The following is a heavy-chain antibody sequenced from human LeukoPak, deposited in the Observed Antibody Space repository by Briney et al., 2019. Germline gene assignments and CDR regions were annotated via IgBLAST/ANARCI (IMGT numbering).Heavy chain of an antibody. V-gene: IGHV3-23*01. CDR3: AKGGGTYDSSGPLGH. D-gene: IGHD3-22*01. CDR1: GFTFSNYA. CDR2: ISGGASST. J-gene: IGHJ4*02. Sequence: LAGGSLRLSCAASGFTFSNYAMSWVRQAPGKGLEWVSTISGGASSTYYADSVKGRFTISRDNSKNTLYLQMTSLRAEDTAVYYCAKGGGTYDSSGPLGHWGQGTLVTVSS.